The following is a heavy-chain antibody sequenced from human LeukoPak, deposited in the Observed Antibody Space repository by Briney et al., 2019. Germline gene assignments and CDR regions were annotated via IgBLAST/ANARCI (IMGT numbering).Heavy chain of an antibody. V-gene: IGHV1-69*01. CDR2: IIPIFGTA. Sequence: SVKVSCKASGGTFSSYAISWVRQAPGQGLEWMGGIIPIFGTANYAQKFQGRVTITADESTSIAYMELSSLRSEDTAVYYCARDPHDSSGHEDYWGQGALVTVSS. CDR3: ARDPHDSSGHEDY. CDR1: GGTFSSYA. J-gene: IGHJ4*02. D-gene: IGHD3-22*01.